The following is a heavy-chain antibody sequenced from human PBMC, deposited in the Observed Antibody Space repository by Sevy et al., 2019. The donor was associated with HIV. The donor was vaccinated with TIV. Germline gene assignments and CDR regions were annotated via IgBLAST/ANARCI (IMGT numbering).Heavy chain of an antibody. V-gene: IGHV1-3*01. CDR1: GYSFTNHA. J-gene: IGHJ4*02. D-gene: IGHD3-3*01. CDR2: IKADNGNI. CDR3: AREKGGIFGVVAGQFDS. Sequence: ASVKVSCKASGYSFTNHAIQWVRQAPGQGLEWMGWIKADNGNIKYSQKFQDRLTITSDTSATTASMELRSLRPEDTALYFCAREKGGIFGVVAGQFDSWGQGTLVTVSS.